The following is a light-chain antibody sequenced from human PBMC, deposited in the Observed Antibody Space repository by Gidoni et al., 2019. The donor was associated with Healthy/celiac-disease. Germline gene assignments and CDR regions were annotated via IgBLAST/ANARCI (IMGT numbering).Light chain of an antibody. CDR1: QSVSSSY. J-gene: IGKJ4*01. Sequence: EIVLTQSPGTLFLSPVERATLSCRASQSVSSSYLAWYQQKPGQAPRLLIYGASSRATGIPHRVSGSGSGTDFTLTISRLEPEDFAVYYCQQYGSSPLTFGGGTKVEIK. CDR3: QQYGSSPLT. CDR2: GAS. V-gene: IGKV3-20*01.